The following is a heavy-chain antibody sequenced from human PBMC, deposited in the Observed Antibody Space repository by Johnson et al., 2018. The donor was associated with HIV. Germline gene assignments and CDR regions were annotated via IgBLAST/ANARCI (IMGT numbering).Heavy chain of an antibody. J-gene: IGHJ3*01. V-gene: IGHV3-11*04. CDR2: ISSSGSTI. D-gene: IGHD5-18*01. Sequence: QVQLVESGGALVQPGGSLRLSCAASGFTFSDYYMSWIRQAPGKGLEWVSYISSSGSTIYYADSVKGRFTISRDNAMKSLYLQINSLRAEDTAVYYCARNRPVSYGYRGAFDFWGQGTMVTVSS. CDR1: GFTFSDYY. CDR3: ARNRPVSYGYRGAFDF.